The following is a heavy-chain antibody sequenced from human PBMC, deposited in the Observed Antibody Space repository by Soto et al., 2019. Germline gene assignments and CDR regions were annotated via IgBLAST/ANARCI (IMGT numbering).Heavy chain of an antibody. Sequence: LRLSCAASGFTFGSRAMSWVRQAPGEGLEWVSTNTDGGGGAKYADSVRGRFTISRDNSKNTLYLQMSSLRAEDSAVYYCARGSTDSYPGSRIFDFWGRGTLVTVSS. D-gene: IGHD3-10*01. CDR2: NTDGGGGA. V-gene: IGHV3-23*01. J-gene: IGHJ4*02. CDR3: ARGSTDSYPGSRIFDF. CDR1: GFTFGSRA.